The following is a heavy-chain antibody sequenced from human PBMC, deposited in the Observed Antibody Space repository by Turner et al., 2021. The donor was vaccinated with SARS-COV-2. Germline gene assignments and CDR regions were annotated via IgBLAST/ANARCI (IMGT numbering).Heavy chain of an antibody. CDR1: DITFSSYS. J-gene: IGHJ3*01. Sequence: EVQLVESGGGLVKPWGSLRLSCVDSDITFSSYSMNWVRQAPGKGLEWVSSISSSGTYKHYTDSVKGRFAISKDNAKKALYLEMNSLRVEDTAVYYCARSQMSDPSDAFEVWGQGTMVTVSS. CDR2: ISSSGTYK. CDR3: ARSQMSDPSDAFEV. V-gene: IGHV3-21*01.